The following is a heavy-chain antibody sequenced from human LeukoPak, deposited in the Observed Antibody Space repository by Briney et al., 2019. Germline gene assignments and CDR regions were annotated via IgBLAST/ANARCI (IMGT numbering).Heavy chain of an antibody. CDR3: ARVVYCSSTSCYGNWFDP. CDR1: GGSISSYY. D-gene: IGHD2-2*01. Sequence: SETLSLTCTVSGGSISSYYWSWIRQPPGKGLEWIGYIYYSGSTNYNPSLKSRVTISVDTSKNQFSLKLSSVTAADTAVYYCARVVYCSSTSCYGNWFDPRGQGTLVTVSS. V-gene: IGHV4-59*01. J-gene: IGHJ5*02. CDR2: IYYSGST.